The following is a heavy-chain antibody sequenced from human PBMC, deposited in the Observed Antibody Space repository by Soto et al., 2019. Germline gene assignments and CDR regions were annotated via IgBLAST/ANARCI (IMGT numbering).Heavy chain of an antibody. CDR1: GGSVSSGSYY. D-gene: IGHD2-2*01. CDR2: IYYSGST. CDR3: ARAGCSSTSCYSWGYYYYGMDV. V-gene: IGHV4-61*01. J-gene: IGHJ6*02. Sequence: PSETLSLTCTVSGGSVSSGSYYWSWIRQPPGKGLGWIGYIYYSGSTNYNPSLKSRVTISVDTSKNQFSLKLSSVTAADTAVYYCARAGCSSTSCYSWGYYYYGMDVWGQGTTVTVSS.